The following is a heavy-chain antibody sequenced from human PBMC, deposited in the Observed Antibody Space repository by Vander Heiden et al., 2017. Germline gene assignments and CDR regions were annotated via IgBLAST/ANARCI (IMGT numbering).Heavy chain of an antibody. J-gene: IGHJ6*02. Sequence: QLQLQESGPGLVKPSETLSLTCPVSGGSISRSTYYWGWIRQPPGKGLEWIGSIYYSGSTYYNPSLKSRVTISVDRSKNQFSLKLTSVAAADTAVYYCAGELTESYLYQGMDVWGQGITVTVSS. V-gene: IGHV4-39*01. CDR1: GGSISRSTYY. D-gene: IGHD1-1*01. CDR2: IYYSGST. CDR3: AGELTESYLYQGMDV.